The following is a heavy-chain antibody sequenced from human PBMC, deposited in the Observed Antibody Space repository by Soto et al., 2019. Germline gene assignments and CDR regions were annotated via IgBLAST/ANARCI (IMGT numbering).Heavy chain of an antibody. D-gene: IGHD2-21*02. CDR3: ATGRGDSYCGGDCYPYYYYYGMDV. Sequence: SAKVSCKASGDTFSNYAINWVRQAPGQGLEWMGGIIPIFGTANYALKFQVRVTMTAEEATCGVYMDLSCLKSQDTAVYFCATGRGDSYCGGDCYPYYYYYGMDVGGQGTTVTVSS. CDR2: IIPIFGTA. J-gene: IGHJ6*02. CDR1: GDTFSNYA. V-gene: IGHV1-69*13.